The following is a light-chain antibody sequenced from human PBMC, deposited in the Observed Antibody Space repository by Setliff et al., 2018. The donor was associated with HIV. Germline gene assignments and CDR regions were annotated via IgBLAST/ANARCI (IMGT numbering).Light chain of an antibody. J-gene: IGKJ4*01. CDR2: AAS. CDR1: QNVNSN. CDR3: QKYNNWLSPT. V-gene: IGKV3-15*01. Sequence: EIVMTQSPATLSVSPGERVTLSCRASQNVNSNLAWYQQTPGQAPRLLIEAASTRAADVPARFSGSGSGTEFTLTISSLQPEDFGVYYCQKYNNWLSPTFGGGTKVYIK.